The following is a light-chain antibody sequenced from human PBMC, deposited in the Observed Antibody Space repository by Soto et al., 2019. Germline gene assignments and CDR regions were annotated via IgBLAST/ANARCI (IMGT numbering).Light chain of an antibody. Sequence: EIVLTQSPATLSLSPGDRATLSCRASQSVGSYLVWYQQRPGQAPRLLIYDASNRATGFPARFSGSGSGTDVTLTISSLEPEDFAVYYCQQRSDWPSTFGGGTKVEIK. J-gene: IGKJ4*01. CDR3: QQRSDWPST. CDR2: DAS. CDR1: QSVGSY. V-gene: IGKV3-11*01.